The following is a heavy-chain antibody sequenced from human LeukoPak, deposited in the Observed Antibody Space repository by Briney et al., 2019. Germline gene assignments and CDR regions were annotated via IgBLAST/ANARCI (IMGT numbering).Heavy chain of an antibody. Sequence: PGGSLRLSCAASGFTVSSNYMSWVRQAPGKGLEWVSVIYSGGSTDYADSVKGRFTISRDNSKNTLYLQMSSLRAEDTAVYYCALQNDSSPFDYWGQGTLVTVSS. CDR1: GFTVSSNY. CDR2: IYSGGST. V-gene: IGHV3-53*01. J-gene: IGHJ4*02. D-gene: IGHD3-22*01. CDR3: ALQNDSSPFDY.